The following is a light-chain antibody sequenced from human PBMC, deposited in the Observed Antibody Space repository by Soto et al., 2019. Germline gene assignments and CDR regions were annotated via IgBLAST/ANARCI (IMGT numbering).Light chain of an antibody. J-gene: IGKJ2*01. CDR3: QQSCITLYT. CDR1: QILNNC. Sequence: DIQMTQSPSTLSASVGDRVTITCRASQILNNCLSWYQRKPGKAPNLLISGAFNLQSGVPSRFSGSGSGTDFTLTISSLQPEDFATYYCQQSCITLYTFGQGTSLEIK. CDR2: GAF. V-gene: IGKV1-39*01.